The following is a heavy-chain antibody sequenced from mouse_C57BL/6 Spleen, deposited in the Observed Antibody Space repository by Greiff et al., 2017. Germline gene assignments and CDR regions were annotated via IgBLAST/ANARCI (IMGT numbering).Heavy chain of an antibody. CDR3: AGYYGTGYAMDY. V-gene: IGHV1-64*01. Sequence: QVQLQQPGAELVKPGASVKLSCKASGYTFTSYWMHWVKQRPGQGLEWIGMIHPNSGSTNYNEKFKSKATLTVDKSSSTAYMQLSSLTSEDSAVYYSAGYYGTGYAMDYWGQGTSVTVSS. CDR1: GYTFTSYW. CDR2: IHPNSGST. D-gene: IGHD2-3*01. J-gene: IGHJ4*01.